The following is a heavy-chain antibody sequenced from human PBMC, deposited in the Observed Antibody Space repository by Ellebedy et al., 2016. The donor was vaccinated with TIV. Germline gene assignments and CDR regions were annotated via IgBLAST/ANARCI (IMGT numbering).Heavy chain of an antibody. J-gene: IGHJ4*02. Sequence: AASVKVSCKASGGTFSNYAINWVRQAPGQGLVWMGRIISMLGITDYAKNFQGRVKFTADKFTTKAYMELSSLRYDDTAVYYGARWDGSGGRFQGPYEFWGQGTLVAVS. CDR3: ARWDGSGGRFQGPYEF. V-gene: IGHV1-69*04. CDR2: IISMLGIT. CDR1: GGTFSNYA. D-gene: IGHD2-15*01.